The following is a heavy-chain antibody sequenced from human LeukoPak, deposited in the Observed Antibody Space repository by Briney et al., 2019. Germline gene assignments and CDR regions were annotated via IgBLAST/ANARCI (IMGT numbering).Heavy chain of an antibody. Sequence: PGGSLRLSCAASGFTFSRHGMHWVRQAPGKGLEWVSYISSSGSTIYYADSVKGRFTISRDNSKNTLYLQMNSLRAEDTAVYFCAKGSKAVLFTRDHYMDVWGKGTTVTISS. CDR2: ISSSGSTI. CDR3: AKGSKAVLFTRDHYMDV. D-gene: IGHD6-19*01. V-gene: IGHV3-48*01. CDR1: GFTFSRHG. J-gene: IGHJ6*03.